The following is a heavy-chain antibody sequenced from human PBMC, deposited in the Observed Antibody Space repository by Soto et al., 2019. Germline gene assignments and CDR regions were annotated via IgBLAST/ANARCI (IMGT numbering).Heavy chain of an antibody. D-gene: IGHD2-21*01. J-gene: IGHJ6*02. CDR1: GFTFSSFW. CDR2: INNDGSST. V-gene: IGHV3-74*01. Sequence: EVQLVESGGGLVQPGGSLRLSCAASGFTFSSFWMHWVRQAPGKGLVWVSRINNDGSSTAYADSVKGRFTISRDNAKSTLYLQVTSLRAEDTAVYYCARDSLIGNTDYGLDVWGQGTTVTVSS. CDR3: ARDSLIGNTDYGLDV.